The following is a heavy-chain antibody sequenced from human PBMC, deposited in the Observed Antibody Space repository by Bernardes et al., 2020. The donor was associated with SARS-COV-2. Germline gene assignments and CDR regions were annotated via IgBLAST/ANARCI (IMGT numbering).Heavy chain of an antibody. J-gene: IGHJ4*02. CDR1: GFTVSSNY. D-gene: IGHD3-16*02. CDR2: IYSGGST. Sequence: GGSLRLSCAASGFTVSSNYMSWVRQAPGKGLEWVSVIYSGGSTYYADSVKGRFTISRDNSKNTLYLQMNSLRAEDTAVYYCARVQMITFGGVIVIPGYFDYWGQGTLVTVSS. CDR3: ARVQMITFGGVIVIPGYFDY. V-gene: IGHV3-53*01.